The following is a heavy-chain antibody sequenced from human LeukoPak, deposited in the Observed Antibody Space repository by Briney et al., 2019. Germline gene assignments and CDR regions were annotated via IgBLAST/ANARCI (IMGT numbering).Heavy chain of an antibody. CDR1: GGSFSGYY. CDR3: ARPLYNWNYRAYYYYMDV. J-gene: IGHJ6*03. D-gene: IGHD1-7*01. Sequence: PSETLSLTCAVYGGSFSGYYWSWIRQPPGKGLEWIGEINHSGSTNYNPSLKSRVTISVDTSKNQFSLKLSSVTAADTAVYYCARPLYNWNYRAYYYYMDVWGKGTTVTVSS. V-gene: IGHV4-34*01. CDR2: INHSGST.